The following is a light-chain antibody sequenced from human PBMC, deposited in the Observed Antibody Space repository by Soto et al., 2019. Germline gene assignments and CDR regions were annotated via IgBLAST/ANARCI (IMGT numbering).Light chain of an antibody. J-gene: IGKJ2*01. CDR3: QQLST. V-gene: IGKV1-5*01. CDR2: EAS. CDR1: QSSTSA. Sequence: DIQMTQSPSTLSASVGDRVSITCRASQSSTSALAWYQKKPGKAPKLLIYEASCLESGVPSRFSGSRSGTEFTLTISSLQPDDFASYYCQQLSTFGQGTKLEIK.